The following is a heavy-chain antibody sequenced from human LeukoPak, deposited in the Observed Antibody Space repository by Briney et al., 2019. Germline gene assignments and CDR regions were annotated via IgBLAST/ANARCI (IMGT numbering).Heavy chain of an antibody. CDR2: MNPNSGNT. V-gene: IGHV1-8*01. D-gene: IGHD6-13*01. Sequence: ASVKVSCKASGYTFTSYDINWVRQATGQGLEWMGWMNPNSGNTGYAQKFQGRVTMTRNTSISTAYMELSSLRSEATAVYYCARGYSSWFPYYYYYGMDVWGQGTTVTVSS. CDR3: ARGYSSWFPYYYYYGMDV. J-gene: IGHJ6*02. CDR1: GYTFTSYD.